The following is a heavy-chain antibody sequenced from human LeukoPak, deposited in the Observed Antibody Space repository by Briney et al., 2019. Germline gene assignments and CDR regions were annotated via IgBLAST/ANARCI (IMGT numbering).Heavy chain of an antibody. J-gene: IGHJ4*02. CDR1: GFTFSSYW. Sequence: GGSLRLSCAASGFTFSSYWMRWVRQAPGKGLDWVASINQDGSEKYYVDSVKGRFTVSRDNAKNSLYLQMNSLRADDTAVYYCARARGGSNSDYWGQGTLVTVSS. D-gene: IGHD1-26*01. CDR2: INQDGSEK. CDR3: ARARGGSNSDY. V-gene: IGHV3-7*05.